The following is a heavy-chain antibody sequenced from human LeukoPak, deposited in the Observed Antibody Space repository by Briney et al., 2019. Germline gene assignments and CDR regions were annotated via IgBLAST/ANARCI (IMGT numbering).Heavy chain of an antibody. CDR1: GFTFSDYY. CDR2: ISSSGSTI. CDR3: AREQTVTTSWFDP. Sequence: PGGFLRLSCAASGFTFSDYYMSWIRKAPGKGLEWVSYISSSGSTIYYADSVKGRFTISRDNAKNSLYLQMNSLRAEDTAVYYCAREQTVTTSWFDPWGQGTLVTVSS. J-gene: IGHJ5*02. V-gene: IGHV3-11*04. D-gene: IGHD4-17*01.